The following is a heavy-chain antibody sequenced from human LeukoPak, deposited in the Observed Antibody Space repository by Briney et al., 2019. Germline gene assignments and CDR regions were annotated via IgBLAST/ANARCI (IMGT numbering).Heavy chain of an antibody. Sequence: SETLSLTCAVYGGSFSGYYWSWIRQPPGKGLEWIGEINHSGSTNYNPPLKSRVTISLDTSKNQFSLKLSSVTAADTAVYYCARGLGRLNSGPSVREDYWGQGTLVTVSS. J-gene: IGHJ4*02. V-gene: IGHV4-34*01. CDR1: GGSFSGYY. CDR2: INHSGST. CDR3: ARGLGRLNSGPSVREDY. D-gene: IGHD6-19*01.